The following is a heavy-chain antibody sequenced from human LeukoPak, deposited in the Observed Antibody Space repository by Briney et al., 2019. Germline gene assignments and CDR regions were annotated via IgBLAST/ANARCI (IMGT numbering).Heavy chain of an antibody. CDR2: IRNKAYGGTI. Sequence: GRSLRLSCTASGFIFRDYAMSWFRQAPGKGLEWVGFIRNKAYGGTIEYAASVKGRFAVSRDDSKSIAYLQMNSLKIEDTAVYYCSRIKASSWSEGFDFWGQGTLVTVSS. J-gene: IGHJ4*02. V-gene: IGHV3-49*03. D-gene: IGHD6-13*01. CDR1: GFIFRDYA. CDR3: SRIKASSWSEGFDF.